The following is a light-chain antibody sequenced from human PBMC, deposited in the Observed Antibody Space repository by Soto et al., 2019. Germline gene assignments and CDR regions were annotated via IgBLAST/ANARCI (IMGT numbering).Light chain of an antibody. CDR3: QQSYSSPLVS. V-gene: IGKV1-39*01. Sequence: DIQMTQSPSSLSASVGDRVTITCRASQSISRYLNWYQQKPGKAPKLLIYAASSLQSGVPSRFSGSGSRTDFSLTISSLQPEDFATYYWQQSYSSPLVSFGPGTKVYMK. CDR2: AAS. J-gene: IGKJ3*01. CDR1: QSISRY.